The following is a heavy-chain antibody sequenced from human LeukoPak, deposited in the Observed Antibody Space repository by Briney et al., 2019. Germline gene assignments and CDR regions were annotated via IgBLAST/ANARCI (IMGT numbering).Heavy chain of an antibody. D-gene: IGHD6-19*01. Sequence: SQTLSLTCAISGDSVSINSAAWNWVRLSPSRGLEWLGRTYYRNKWYDDYAVSVKSRITINSDTSRNQFSLQLNSVTPEDTAVYYCARGGSCASVADFHYWGQGALVTVSS. J-gene: IGHJ4*02. V-gene: IGHV6-1*01. CDR2: TYYRNKWYD. CDR3: ARGGSCASVADFHY. CDR1: GDSVSINSAA.